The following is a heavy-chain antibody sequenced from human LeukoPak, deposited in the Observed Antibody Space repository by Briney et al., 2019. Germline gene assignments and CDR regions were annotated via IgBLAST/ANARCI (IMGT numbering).Heavy chain of an antibody. V-gene: IGHV1-8*03. Sequence: GASALNIGEYSKNIYTGGRINMKKKATGQGLEWMGWMNPNSGNPGYAQKFQGRVTITRNTSISTAYMELSSLRSEDTAVYYCARGLGPYIAAAGISGRGRVRGPQGKNYYYMDVWGKGTTVTVSS. CDR3: ARGLGPYIAAAGISGRGRVRGPQGKNYYYMDV. CDR2: MNPNSGNP. D-gene: IGHD6-13*01. CDR1: KNIYTGGR. J-gene: IGHJ6*03.